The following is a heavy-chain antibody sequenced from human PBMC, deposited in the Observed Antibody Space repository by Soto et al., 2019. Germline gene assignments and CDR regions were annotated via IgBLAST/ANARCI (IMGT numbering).Heavy chain of an antibody. V-gene: IGHV4-4*02. CDR1: GDTLSSPNW. J-gene: IGHJ4*02. CDR3: VRDWVIKRFDS. Sequence: SETLTLTCATSGDTLSSPNWKACLRQPPGKGLEWIGQINNKENTNFNPSLQSRITISVDKSKNQYSLKLTPMTAADTAVHYCVRDWVIKRFDSWGQGTLVTVSS. CDR2: INNKENT. D-gene: IGHD2-21*01.